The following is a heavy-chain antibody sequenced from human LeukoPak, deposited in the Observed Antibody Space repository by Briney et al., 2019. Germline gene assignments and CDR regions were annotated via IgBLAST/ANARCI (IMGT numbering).Heavy chain of an antibody. V-gene: IGHV3-7*01. CDR2: IKQDGSKK. D-gene: IGHD6-13*01. CDR1: GFTFSSYW. J-gene: IGHJ4*02. CDR3: ARPAAADSYYFDY. Sequence: GGSLRLSCAASGFTFSSYWMSWVRQAPGKGLEWVANIKQDGSKKYYVDSVKGRFTISRDNAKNSLYLQMNSLRAEDTGVYYCARPAAADSYYFDYWGQGTLVTVSS.